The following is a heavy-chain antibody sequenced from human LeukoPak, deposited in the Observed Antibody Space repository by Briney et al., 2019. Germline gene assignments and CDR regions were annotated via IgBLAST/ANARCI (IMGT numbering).Heavy chain of an antibody. CDR3: ARHGTYYDFWSGYYPTYYFDY. CDR2: IYYSGST. V-gene: IGHV4-59*08. CDR1: GGSISSYY. J-gene: IGHJ4*02. Sequence: SETLSLTCTVSGGSISSYYWSWIRQPPGKGLEWIGYIYYSGSTNYNPSLKSRVTISVDTSKNQFSLKLSSVTAADTAVYYCARHGTYYDFWSGYYPTYYFDYWGQGTLVTVSS. D-gene: IGHD3-3*01.